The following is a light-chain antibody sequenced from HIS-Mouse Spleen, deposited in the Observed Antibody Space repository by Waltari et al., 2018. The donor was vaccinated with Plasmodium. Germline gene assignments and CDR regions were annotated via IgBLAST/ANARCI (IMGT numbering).Light chain of an antibody. Sequence: AIRMTQSPSSFSASTGDRAPITCRASQGISSYLAWYQQKPGKAPKLLIYAASTLQSGVPSRFSGSGSGTDFTLTISCLQSEDFATYYCQQYYSYLLTFGGGTKVEIK. CDR1: QGISSY. CDR3: QQYYSYLLT. J-gene: IGKJ4*01. V-gene: IGKV1-8*01. CDR2: AAS.